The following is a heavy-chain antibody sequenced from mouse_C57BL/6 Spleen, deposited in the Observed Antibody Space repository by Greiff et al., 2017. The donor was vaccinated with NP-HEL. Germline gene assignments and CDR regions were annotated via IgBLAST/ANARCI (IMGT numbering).Heavy chain of an antibody. CDR2: IDPSDSYT. CDR3: ARYGGITRYFDV. V-gene: IGHV1-50*01. Sequence: VQLQQPGAELVKPGASVKLSCKASGYTFTSYWMQWVKQRPGQGLEWIGEIDPSDSYTNYNQKFKGKATLTVDTSSSTAYMQRSSLTSEDSAVYYCARYGGITRYFDVWGTGTTVTVSS. CDR1: GYTFTSYW. D-gene: IGHD1-1*01. J-gene: IGHJ1*03.